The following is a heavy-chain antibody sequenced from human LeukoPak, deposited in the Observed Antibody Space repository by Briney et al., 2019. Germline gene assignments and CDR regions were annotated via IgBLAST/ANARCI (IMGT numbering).Heavy chain of an antibody. V-gene: IGHV3-23*01. CDR3: AKGFDFWRGLYYFDH. CDR1: GLTFTSHG. D-gene: IGHD3-3*01. CDR2: ISGSGGVT. J-gene: IGHJ4*02. Sequence: GGSLRLSCTASGLTFTSHGLSWVRQAPGKGLEWVSSISGSGGVTLYADSVKGRFAISRDNSKSTVYLQMNRLRAEDTAVYYCAKGFDFWRGLYYFDHWGQGTLVTVSS.